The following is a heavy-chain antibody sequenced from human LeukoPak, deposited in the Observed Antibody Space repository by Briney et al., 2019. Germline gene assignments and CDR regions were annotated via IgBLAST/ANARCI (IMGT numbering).Heavy chain of an antibody. CDR1: GGTFSSYA. D-gene: IGHD3-3*01. V-gene: IGHV1-69*05. Sequence: ASVKVSCKASGGTFSSYAISWVRQAPGQGLEWMGGIIPIFGTANYAQKFQGRVTITTDESTSTAYMELSSLRSEDTAVYYCARGAGPAATPQYYDFWSGYYKDQYYYYMDVWGKGTTVTVSS. CDR2: IIPIFGTA. CDR3: ARGAGPAATPQYYDFWSGYYKDQYYYYMDV. J-gene: IGHJ6*03.